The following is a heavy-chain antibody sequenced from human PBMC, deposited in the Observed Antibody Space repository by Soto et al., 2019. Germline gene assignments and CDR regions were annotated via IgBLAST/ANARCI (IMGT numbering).Heavy chain of an antibody. Sequence: SETLSLTCTVSGGSISSGGYYWSWIRQHPGKGLEGIGYIYFSGSTYYDPSLNSRVTISVVTSKNQYSLKLSSVTAADTAVYYWAREYYYDNSGYPNWFDPWGQGTLVTVSS. V-gene: IGHV4-31*03. D-gene: IGHD3-22*01. CDR2: IYFSGST. CDR1: GGSISSGGYY. CDR3: AREYYYDNSGYPNWFDP. J-gene: IGHJ5*02.